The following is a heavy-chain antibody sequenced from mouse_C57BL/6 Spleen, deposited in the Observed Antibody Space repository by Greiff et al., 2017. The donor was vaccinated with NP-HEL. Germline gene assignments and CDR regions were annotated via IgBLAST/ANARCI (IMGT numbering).Heavy chain of an antibody. CDR3: ARMYDGYYGRYFDV. V-gene: IGHV1-18*01. CDR2: INPNNGGT. D-gene: IGHD2-3*01. J-gene: IGHJ1*03. Sequence: EVQLQQSGPELVKPGASVKIPCKASGYTFTDYNMDWVKQSHGKSLEWIGDINPNNGGTIYNQKFKGKATLTVDKSSSTAYMELRSLTSEDTAVYYCARMYDGYYGRYFDVWGTGTTVTVSS. CDR1: GYTFTDYN.